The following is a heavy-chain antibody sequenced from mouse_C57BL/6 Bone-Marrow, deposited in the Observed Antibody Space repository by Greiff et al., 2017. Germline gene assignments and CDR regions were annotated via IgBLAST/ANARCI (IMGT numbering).Heavy chain of an antibody. CDR2: IDPENGDT. D-gene: IGHD1-1*01. Sequence: EVQLVESGAELVRPGASVKLSCTASGFNFKDDYMHWVKQRPEQGLEWIGGIDPENGDTEYASKFQGKATITADTSSNTACLQLSSLTSEDTSVYYCTTVVHYWGQGTTLTVSS. CDR1: GFNFKDDY. V-gene: IGHV14-4*01. J-gene: IGHJ2*01. CDR3: TTVVHY.